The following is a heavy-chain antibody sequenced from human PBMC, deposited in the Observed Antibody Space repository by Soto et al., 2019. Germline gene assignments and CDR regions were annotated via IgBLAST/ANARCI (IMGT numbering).Heavy chain of an antibody. D-gene: IGHD3-10*01. CDR1: GFTFSSYW. J-gene: IGHJ4*02. CDR3: ARETYYYGSGSYYGSEGSYFDY. Sequence: GGSLRLSCAASGFTFSSYWMSWVRQAPGKGLEWVANIKQDGSEKYYVDSVKGRFTISRDNAKNSLYLQMNSLRAEDRAVYYCARETYYYGSGSYYGSEGSYFDYWDQGTLVTVSS. CDR2: IKQDGSEK. V-gene: IGHV3-7*01.